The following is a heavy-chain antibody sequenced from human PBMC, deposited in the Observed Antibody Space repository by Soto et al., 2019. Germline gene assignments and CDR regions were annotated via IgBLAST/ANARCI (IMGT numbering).Heavy chain of an antibody. CDR3: ASSHAGAHITAAVH. CDR2: IYHSGST. D-gene: IGHD6-13*01. Sequence: QLQLQESGSGLVKPSQTLSLTCAVSGGSISSGGYSWSWIRQPPGKGLEWIGYIYHSGSTYYNPSLKSRVTVAVDRSKNPFSLKLGSVTAADTAVYYCASSHAGAHITAAVHWGQGTLVTVSS. CDR1: GGSISSGGYS. J-gene: IGHJ4*02. V-gene: IGHV4-30-2*01.